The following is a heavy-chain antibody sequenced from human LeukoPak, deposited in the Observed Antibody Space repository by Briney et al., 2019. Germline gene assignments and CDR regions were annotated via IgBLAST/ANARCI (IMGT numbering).Heavy chain of an antibody. D-gene: IGHD3-10*01. V-gene: IGHV3-23*01. CDR2: ISPSGDIT. Sequence: GGSLRLSCAASGFTFSKHGMNWVRQAPGKGLEWVSGISPSGDITYYADSVKGRFTISRDNSKDTLYLEVISLTAEDTAVYYCAKDDAWLRFGEWSQGTLVTVPS. J-gene: IGHJ4*02. CDR3: AKDDAWLRFGE. CDR1: GFTFSKHG.